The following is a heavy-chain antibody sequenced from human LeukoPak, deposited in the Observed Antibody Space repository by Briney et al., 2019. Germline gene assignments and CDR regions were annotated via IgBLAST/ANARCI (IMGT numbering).Heavy chain of an antibody. J-gene: IGHJ3*02. CDR1: GYSFSSQW. CDR2: IYPGDSDT. Sequence: GESLKISCKASGYSFSSQWIGWVRQMSGKGLEWMGIIYPGDSDTRYSPSFQGQVTTSADKSISTAYLQWSSLKASDTAMYYCARPGDILTGRNDAFDIWGQGTMVTVSS. V-gene: IGHV5-51*01. CDR3: ARPGDILTGRNDAFDI. D-gene: IGHD3-9*01.